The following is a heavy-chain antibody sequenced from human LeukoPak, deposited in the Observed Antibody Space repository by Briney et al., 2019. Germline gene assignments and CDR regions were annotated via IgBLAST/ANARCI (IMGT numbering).Heavy chain of an antibody. CDR1: GFTFSSYA. D-gene: IGHD1-26*01. CDR2: ISYDGSNK. V-gene: IGHV3-30*04. CDR3: AKDTRSGGSYRSYYYYGMDV. Sequence: GGSLRLSCAASGFTFSSYAMHWVRQAPGKGLEWVAVISYDGSNKYYADSVKGRFTISRDNSKNTLYLQMNSLRAEDTAVYYCAKDTRSGGSYRSYYYYGMDVWGQGTTVTVSS. J-gene: IGHJ6*02.